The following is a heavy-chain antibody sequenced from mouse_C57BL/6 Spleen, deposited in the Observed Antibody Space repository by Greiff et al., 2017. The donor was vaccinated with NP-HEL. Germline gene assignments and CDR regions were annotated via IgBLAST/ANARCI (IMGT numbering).Heavy chain of an antibody. CDR2: IDPETGGT. J-gene: IGHJ2*01. V-gene: IGHV1-15*01. Sequence: VQLQQSGAELVRPGASVTLSCKASGYTFTDYEMHWVKQTPVHGLEWIGAIDPETGGTAYNQKFKGKAILTADKSSSTAYMELSSLTSEDSAVYYCTRYGIYYFDYWGQGTTLTVSA. CDR1: GYTFTDYE. CDR3: TRYGIYYFDY. D-gene: IGHD2-1*01.